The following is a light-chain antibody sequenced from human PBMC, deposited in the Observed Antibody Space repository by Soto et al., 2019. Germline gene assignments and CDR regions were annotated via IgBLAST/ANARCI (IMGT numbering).Light chain of an antibody. Sequence: ETVRTQSPATLSLTPGERATLSCRASQSVSSKLVWSQQKPGQAPRFLIYGASTRATGIPARFRGSGSGKEFTLTIDSLQSEDFAVYYCQQYNDWPPAFGGGTKVEIK. J-gene: IGKJ4*01. CDR1: QSVSSK. CDR3: QQYNDWPPA. V-gene: IGKV3-15*01. CDR2: GAS.